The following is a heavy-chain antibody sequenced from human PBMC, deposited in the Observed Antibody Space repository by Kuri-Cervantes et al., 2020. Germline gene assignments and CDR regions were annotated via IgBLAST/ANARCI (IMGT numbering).Heavy chain of an antibody. V-gene: IGHV3-11*04. CDR1: GFTFSDYY. Sequence: GESLKISCAASGFTFSDYYMSWIRQAPGKGLEWVSYISSSGSTIYYADSVKGRFTISRDNAKNSLYLQMNRLRAEDTAVYYCARARPAVAGSSHDPFDIWGQGTMVTVSS. J-gene: IGHJ3*02. D-gene: IGHD6-19*01. CDR2: ISSSGSTI. CDR3: ARARPAVAGSSHDPFDI.